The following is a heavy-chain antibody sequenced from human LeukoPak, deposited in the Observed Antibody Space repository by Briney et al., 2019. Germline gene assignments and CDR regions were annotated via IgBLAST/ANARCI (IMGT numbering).Heavy chain of an antibody. D-gene: IGHD2-2*02. CDR2: IYHNGTA. V-gene: IGHV4-4*02. CDR1: VGSISSGNW. CDR3: ATAPILRGEGGEHFKYGMDV. J-gene: IGHJ6*02. Sequence: SGTRSLTCAVSVGSISSGNWWSWVRQSPGKGLEWIGEIYHNGTANYNPSLKSRVTISADRFTNHFSLKLTSVTAADTAVYYCATAPILRGEGGEHFKYGMDVWGQGTTVSVSS.